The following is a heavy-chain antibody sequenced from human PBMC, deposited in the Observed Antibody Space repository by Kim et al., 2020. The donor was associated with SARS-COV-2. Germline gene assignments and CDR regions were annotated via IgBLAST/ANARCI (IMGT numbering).Heavy chain of an antibody. Sequence: GGSLRLSCAASGFDFSTYGMHWVRQAPGKGLDWVSVIWYDGSNQYYADSVKGRFTISRDNSKNTVFLQMNSLRAEDTAVYYCAREKPSRFYAYGLDVWGQGTTVTVSS. J-gene: IGHJ6*02. V-gene: IGHV3-33*01. CDR3: AREKPSRFYAYGLDV. CDR2: IWYDGSNQ. D-gene: IGHD2-2*01. CDR1: GFDFSTYG.